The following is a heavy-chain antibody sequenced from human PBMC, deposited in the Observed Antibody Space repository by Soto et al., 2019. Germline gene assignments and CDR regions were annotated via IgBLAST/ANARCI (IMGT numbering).Heavy chain of an antibody. V-gene: IGHV1-46*01. J-gene: IGHJ4*02. Sequence: AAVKVSCNASGYTFTSYYMHWVRQAPGQGLEWMGIINPSGGSTSHAQKFQGRVTMTRDTSTSTVYMELSSLRSEDTAVYYCARQYSSGWYMGYWGQGTLVTVSS. D-gene: IGHD6-19*01. CDR1: GYTFTSYY. CDR3: ARQYSSGWYMGY. CDR2: INPSGGST.